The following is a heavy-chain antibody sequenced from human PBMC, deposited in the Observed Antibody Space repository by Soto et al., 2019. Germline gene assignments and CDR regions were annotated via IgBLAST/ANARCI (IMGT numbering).Heavy chain of an antibody. Sequence: EVQLVESGGGLVQPGGSLRLSCAASGFTFSSYSMNWVRQAPGKGLEWVSYISSSSRTIYYADSVKGRFTISRDNAKNSLYLQMNSLRDEDTAVYYCAREFWPLNWFDPWGQGTLVTVSS. V-gene: IGHV3-48*02. D-gene: IGHD3-3*01. J-gene: IGHJ5*02. CDR1: GFTFSSYS. CDR2: ISSSSRTI. CDR3: AREFWPLNWFDP.